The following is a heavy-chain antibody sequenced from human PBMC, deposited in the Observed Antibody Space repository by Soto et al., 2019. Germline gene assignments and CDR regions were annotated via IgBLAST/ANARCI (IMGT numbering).Heavy chain of an antibody. J-gene: IGHJ4*02. D-gene: IGHD2-15*01. CDR1: GYIFSSYG. CDR3: ARDHVVRGRYYDY. Sequence: QAQLVQSEAEVKKPGASVKVSCKASGYIFSSYGISWVRQAPGQGLEWMGWVSAYNGNTNYPQKLQGRVTMTTDTSTSTAYMELRSLRSDDTAMYYCARDHVVRGRYYDYWGQGTLVTVSS. CDR2: VSAYNGNT. V-gene: IGHV1-18*01.